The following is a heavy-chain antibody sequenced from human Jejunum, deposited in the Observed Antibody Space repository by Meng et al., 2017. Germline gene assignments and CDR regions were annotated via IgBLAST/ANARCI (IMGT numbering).Heavy chain of an antibody. J-gene: IGHJ4*02. CDR3: ARGVLERYFDY. CDR2: VWHSGAT. CDR1: CDFTSSSDR. Sequence: HPRESGPGLVTPSGTLSLTCAVSCDFTSSSDRWTWVRQAPGRGLEWIGEVWHSGATYYNPSLESRLTISIDTSNNRFSLELSSATAADTAVYYCARGVLERYFDYWGQGALVTVSS. D-gene: IGHD3-10*01. V-gene: IGHV4-4*02.